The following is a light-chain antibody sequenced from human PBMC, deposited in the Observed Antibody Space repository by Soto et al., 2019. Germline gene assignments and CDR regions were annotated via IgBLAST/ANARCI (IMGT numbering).Light chain of an antibody. CDR1: QSVSGW. J-gene: IGKJ5*01. Sequence: DIQMTQSPSTLSASGGDTVTVTCRASQSVSGWLAWYQQKPGEAPKLLIFDASTLQSGVPSRFSGSGSRTDFTLTITSLQPEDIGTYYCQQTDTLPSTFGQGTRLEIK. V-gene: IGKV1-5*01. CDR2: DAS. CDR3: QQTDTLPST.